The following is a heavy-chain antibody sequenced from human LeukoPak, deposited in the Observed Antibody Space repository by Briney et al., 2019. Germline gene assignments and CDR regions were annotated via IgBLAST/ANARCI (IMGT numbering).Heavy chain of an antibody. Sequence: PSETLSLTCTVSGGSISSGDYYWSWIRQPPGKGLEWIGYIYYSGSTYYNPSLKSRVTISVDTSKNQFSLKLSSVTAADTAVYYCARHGSSAAGPPYYYYYMDVWGKGTTVTVSS. CDR1: GGSISSGDYY. D-gene: IGHD6-13*01. CDR3: ARHGSSAAGPPYYYYYMDV. CDR2: IYYSGST. V-gene: IGHV4-30-4*01. J-gene: IGHJ6*03.